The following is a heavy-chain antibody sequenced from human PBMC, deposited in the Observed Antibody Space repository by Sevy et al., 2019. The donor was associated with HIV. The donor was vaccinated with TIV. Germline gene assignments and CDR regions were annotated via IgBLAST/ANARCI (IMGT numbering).Heavy chain of an antibody. V-gene: IGHV3-23*01. CDR2: ISHSGDGT. D-gene: IGHD2-2*02. CDR1: GFTFSSYA. Sequence: GGSLRLSCAASGFTFSSYAMSWVRQAPGKGLEWVSAISHSGDGTYYADSVKGRFTISRDNSRNTLYLEMNSLRAEDTAVYYCAKGTLVVPTVIYYYYGMSVWGQGTTVTVSS. CDR3: AKGTLVVPTVIYYYYGMSV. J-gene: IGHJ6*02.